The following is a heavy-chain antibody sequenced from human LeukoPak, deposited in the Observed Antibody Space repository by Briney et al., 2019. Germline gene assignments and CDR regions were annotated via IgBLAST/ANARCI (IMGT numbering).Heavy chain of an antibody. CDR3: AKVPYSSSSTYYYYGMDV. CDR2: ISYDGSNK. D-gene: IGHD6-6*01. Sequence: GGSLRLSCAASGFTFSSYGMHWVRQAPGKGLEWVAVISYDGSNKYYADSVKGRFTISRDNSKNTLYLQMNSLRAEDTAVYYCAKVPYSSSSTYYYYGMDVWGQGTTVTVSS. CDR1: GFTFSSYG. V-gene: IGHV3-30*18. J-gene: IGHJ6*02.